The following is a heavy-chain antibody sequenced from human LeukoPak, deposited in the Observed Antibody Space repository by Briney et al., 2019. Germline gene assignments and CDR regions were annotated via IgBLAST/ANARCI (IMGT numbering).Heavy chain of an antibody. D-gene: IGHD5-12*01. CDR2: ISSDGRST. CDR3: ASGVPTTFDM. V-gene: IGHV3-74*01. Sequence: PGGSLRLSCAASGFTFSSYWMHWVRQAPGEGLVWVSRISSDGRSTSHADSVKGRFTISRDNAKNTLYLQMNSLRPEDTAVYYCASGVPTTFDMWGQGTMVTVSS. J-gene: IGHJ3*02. CDR1: GFTFSSYW.